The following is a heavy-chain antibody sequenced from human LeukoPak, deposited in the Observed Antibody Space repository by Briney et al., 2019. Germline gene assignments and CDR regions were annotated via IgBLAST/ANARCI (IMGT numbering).Heavy chain of an antibody. CDR3: ARDSYYYDSSAPEGDY. V-gene: IGHV3-21*01. Sequence: GGSLRLSCAASGFTFSSYSMNWVRQAPGKGLEWVSSISSSSSYIYYADSVKGRFTISRDNAKNSLYLQMNSLRAEDTAVYYCARDSYYYDSSAPEGDYWGQGTLVTVSS. D-gene: IGHD3-22*01. CDR1: GFTFSSYS. CDR2: ISSSSSYI. J-gene: IGHJ4*02.